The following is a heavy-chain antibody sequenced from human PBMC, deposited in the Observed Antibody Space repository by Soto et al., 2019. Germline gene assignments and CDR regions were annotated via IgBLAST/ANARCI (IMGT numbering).Heavy chain of an antibody. CDR2: ISPLKGRT. V-gene: IGHV1-18*04. D-gene: IGHD4-17*01. Sequence: QVQLVQSGPDLKRPGASMKVSCKASGYTFTSHGITWLRQAPGPGLEWMAWISPLKGRTQYSQKAQGRVTLSTDTASITAYMEMTTLRVDDTAVYYCAMDYGDLPEYFKHWGEGTLVTVS. CDR3: AMDYGDLPEYFKH. J-gene: IGHJ1*01. CDR1: GYTFTSHG.